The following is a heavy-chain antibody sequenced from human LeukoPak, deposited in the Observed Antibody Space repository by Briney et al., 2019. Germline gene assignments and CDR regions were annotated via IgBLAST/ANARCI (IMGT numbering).Heavy chain of an antibody. CDR1: GGSVSSGSYY. CDR3: ARDDYYYYDSSGYLGIYY. CDR2: IYYSGST. J-gene: IGHJ4*02. Sequence: SETLSLTCTVSGGSVSSGSYYWSWIRQPPGKGLEWIGYIYYSGSTNYNPSLKSRVTISVDTSKNQFSLKLSSVTAADTAVYYCARDDYYYYDSSGYLGIYYWGQGTLVTVSS. D-gene: IGHD3-22*01. V-gene: IGHV4-61*01.